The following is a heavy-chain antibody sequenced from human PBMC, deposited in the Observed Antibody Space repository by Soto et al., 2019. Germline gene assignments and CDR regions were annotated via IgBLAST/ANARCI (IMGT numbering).Heavy chain of an antibody. Sequence: QVQLVESGGGVVQPGRSLRLSCAASGFTFSSYAMHWVRQAPGKGLEWVAVISYDGSNEYYADSVKGRFTISKDNSKNTLYLQMNSLIAEDTAVYYCARGSHSSTWPEYFQHWGQGTLLTVSS. CDR3: ARGSHSSTWPEYFQH. D-gene: IGHD6-13*01. CDR1: GFTFSSYA. J-gene: IGHJ1*01. V-gene: IGHV3-30-3*01. CDR2: ISYDGSNE.